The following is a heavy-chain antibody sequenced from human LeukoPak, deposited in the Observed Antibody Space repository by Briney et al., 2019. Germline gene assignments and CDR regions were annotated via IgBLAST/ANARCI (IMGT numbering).Heavy chain of an antibody. CDR2: ISGSGGST. CDR1: GFTFSSYG. CDR3: SRMYGGGWWGVFYI. Sequence: PGGTLRLSCAASGFTFSSYGMSWVRQAPGKGLEWVSAISGSGGSTYYADSVKGRFSISRDNSKNTLYLHVVNLSADDTAVYYCSRMYGGGWWGVFYIWGQGTVVTVSS. J-gene: IGHJ3*02. V-gene: IGHV3-23*01. D-gene: IGHD6-19*01.